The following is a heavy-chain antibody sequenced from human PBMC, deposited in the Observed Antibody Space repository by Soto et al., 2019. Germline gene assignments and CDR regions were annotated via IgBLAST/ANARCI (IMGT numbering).Heavy chain of an antibody. D-gene: IGHD3-16*02. Sequence: SETLSLTCTVSGGSISSYYWSWIRQPPGKGLEWIGYIYYSGSTNYNPSLKSRVTISVDTSKNQFSLKLSSVTAADTAVYYCARVYDYIWGSYRYPGALDYWGQGTLVTVSS. V-gene: IGHV4-59*01. CDR2: IYYSGST. CDR3: ARVYDYIWGSYRYPGALDY. J-gene: IGHJ4*02. CDR1: GGSISSYY.